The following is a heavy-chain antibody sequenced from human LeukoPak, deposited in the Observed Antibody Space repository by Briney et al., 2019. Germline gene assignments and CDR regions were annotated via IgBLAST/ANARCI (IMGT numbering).Heavy chain of an antibody. Sequence: ASVKVSRKASGYTFTSYYMHWVRQAPGQGLEWMGIINPSGGSTSYAQKFQGRVTMTRDTSTSTVYMELSSLRSEDTAVYYCARDWFIAAAGTGWFDPWGQGTLVTVSS. CDR3: ARDWFIAAAGTGWFDP. D-gene: IGHD6-13*01. CDR1: GYTFTSYY. CDR2: INPSGGST. V-gene: IGHV1-46*01. J-gene: IGHJ5*02.